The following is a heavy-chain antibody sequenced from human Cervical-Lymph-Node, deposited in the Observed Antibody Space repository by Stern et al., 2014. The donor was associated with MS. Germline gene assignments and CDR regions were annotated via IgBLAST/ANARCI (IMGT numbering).Heavy chain of an antibody. Sequence: QVQLVESGAEVKKPGASVKVSCKASGYTFTSYDINWVRQATGQGLEWMGWMNPNRGNTGYAQKFQGRVTMTRNTSISTAYMELSSLRSEDTAVYYCARYAGYCSSTSCYEVNAFDIWGQGTMVTVSS. V-gene: IGHV1-8*01. D-gene: IGHD2-2*01. J-gene: IGHJ3*02. CDR1: GYTFTSYD. CDR3: ARYAGYCSSTSCYEVNAFDI. CDR2: MNPNRGNT.